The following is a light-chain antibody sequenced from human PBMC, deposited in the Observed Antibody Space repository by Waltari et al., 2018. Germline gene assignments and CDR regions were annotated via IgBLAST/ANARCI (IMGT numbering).Light chain of an antibody. V-gene: IGKV1-8*01. J-gene: IGKJ4*01. Sequence: AIRMTQSPSSLSASTGARVTITCRASQGISSYLAWYQQKPGKAPKLLIYAASTLQSGVPSRFSGSGSGTDFTLTISCLQSEDFATYYCQQYYSYPHTFGGGTKVEIK. CDR2: AAS. CDR1: QGISSY. CDR3: QQYYSYPHT.